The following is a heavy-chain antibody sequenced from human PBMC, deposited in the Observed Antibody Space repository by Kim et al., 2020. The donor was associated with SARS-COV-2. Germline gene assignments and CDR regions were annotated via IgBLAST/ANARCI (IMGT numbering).Heavy chain of an antibody. Sequence: SETLSLTCTVSGGSISSADYYWTWIRQPPGKGLEWIGYIYYNGSTFYNPSLKSRLTVLVGTSKNQFSLKLSSVTVADTAVYYCARDAVSCTSSSCHLYYGMDVWGQGTTVTVSS. J-gene: IGHJ6*02. V-gene: IGHV4-30-4*01. CDR2: IYYNGST. D-gene: IGHD2-2*01. CDR1: GGSISSADYY. CDR3: ARDAVSCTSSSCHLYYGMDV.